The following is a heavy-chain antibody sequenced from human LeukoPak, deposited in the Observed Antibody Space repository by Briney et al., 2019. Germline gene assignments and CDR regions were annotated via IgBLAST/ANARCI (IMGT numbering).Heavy chain of an antibody. Sequence: VASVKVSCKASGYTFTGYYMHWVRQAPGQGLEWMGWNNPNSGGTNYAQKFQGRVTMTRDTSISTAYMELSRLRSDDTAVYYCARGSQLGILDFDYWGQGTLVTVSS. J-gene: IGHJ4*02. D-gene: IGHD2-2*01. CDR1: GYTFTGYY. CDR2: NNPNSGGT. V-gene: IGHV1-2*02. CDR3: ARGSQLGILDFDY.